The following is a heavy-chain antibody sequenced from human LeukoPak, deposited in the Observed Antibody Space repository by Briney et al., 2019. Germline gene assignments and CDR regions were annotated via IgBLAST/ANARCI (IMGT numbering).Heavy chain of an antibody. V-gene: IGHV3-23*01. CDR1: GFTFSSYA. Sequence: PGGSLILSCAASGFTFSSYAMTWVRQAPGKGGEWGSGISGSGVSTYYADSVKGRYTISRDNSNNTLYLRMSSLGDEDTAVYYCAKDWGMGDQLLRIDYWGQGTLVTVSS. CDR3: AKDWGMGDQLLRIDY. J-gene: IGHJ4*02. CDR2: ISGSGVST. D-gene: IGHD2-2*01.